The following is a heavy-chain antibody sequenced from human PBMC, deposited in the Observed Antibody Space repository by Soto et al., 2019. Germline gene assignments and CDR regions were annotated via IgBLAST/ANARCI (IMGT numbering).Heavy chain of an antibody. CDR1: GDSVSSKSAA. CDR3: TRVEDTSGWFDY. CDR2: TYYRSKWYH. V-gene: IGHV6-1*01. J-gene: IGHJ4*02. D-gene: IGHD6-19*01. Sequence: SQTLSLTCAISGDSVSSKSAAWNWIRQSPSRGLEWLGRTYYRSKWYHDYAVSVKSRITINPDTSKNQASLQLNSVTLEDTAVYYCTRVEDTSGWFDYWGQGTLVTVSS.